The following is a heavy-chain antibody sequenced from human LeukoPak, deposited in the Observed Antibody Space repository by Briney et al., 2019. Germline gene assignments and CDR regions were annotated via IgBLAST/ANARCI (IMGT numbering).Heavy chain of an antibody. V-gene: IGHV4-59*12. CDR2: IYYSGST. D-gene: IGHD3-22*01. J-gene: IGHJ4*02. Sequence: SETLSLTCTVSGGSISSYYWSWIRQPPGKGLEWIGYIYYSGSTNYNPSLKSRVTISVDTSKNQFSLKLSSVTAADTAVYYCARKEDDSSGYWEYYFDYWGQGTLVTVSS. CDR1: GGSISSYY. CDR3: ARKEDDSSGYWEYYFDY.